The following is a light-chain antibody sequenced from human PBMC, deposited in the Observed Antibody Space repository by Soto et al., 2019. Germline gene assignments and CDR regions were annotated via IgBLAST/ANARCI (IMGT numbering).Light chain of an antibody. J-gene: IGLJ2*01. Sequence: QSVLTQPRSVSGSPGQSVTISCTGTSSDVGGYNYVSWYQQHPGKAPKLMIYDVSKRPSEVPDRFSGSKSGNTASLTISWRQAEEEADYYCCSYAGSYTGVFGGGTKVTVL. V-gene: IGLV2-11*01. CDR2: DVS. CDR1: SSDVGGYNY. CDR3: CSYAGSYTGV.